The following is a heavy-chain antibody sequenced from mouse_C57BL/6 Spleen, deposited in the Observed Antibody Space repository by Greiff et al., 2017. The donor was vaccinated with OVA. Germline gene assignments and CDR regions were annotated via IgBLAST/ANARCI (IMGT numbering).Heavy chain of an antibody. Sequence: EESGPGLVKPSQSLSLTCSVTGYSITSGYYWNWIRQFPGNKLEWMGYISYDGSNNYNPSLKNRISITRDTSKNQFFLKLNSVTTEDTATYYCARVPDYYGSSYWYFDVWGTGTTVTVSS. D-gene: IGHD1-1*01. CDR1: GYSITSGYY. J-gene: IGHJ1*03. CDR2: ISYDGSN. CDR3: ARVPDYYGSSYWYFDV. V-gene: IGHV3-6*01.